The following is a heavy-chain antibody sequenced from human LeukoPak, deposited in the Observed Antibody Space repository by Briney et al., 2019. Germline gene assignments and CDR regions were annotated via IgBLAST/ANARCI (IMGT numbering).Heavy chain of an antibody. CDR2: IYYSGST. V-gene: IGHV4-59*08. CDR1: GGSISSYY. CDR3: ARQQYNWNYVDFDY. D-gene: IGHD1-7*01. Sequence: PSETLSLTCTVSGGSISSYYWSWIRQPPGKGLEWIGYIYYSGSTNYNPSLKSRVTISVDTSKNQFSLKLSSVTAADTAAYYCARQQYNWNYVDFDYWGQGTLVTVSS. J-gene: IGHJ4*02.